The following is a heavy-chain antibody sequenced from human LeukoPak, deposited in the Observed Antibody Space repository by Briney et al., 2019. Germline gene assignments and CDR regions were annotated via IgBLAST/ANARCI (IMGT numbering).Heavy chain of an antibody. CDR2: INPNSGGT. CDR3: ARESGWYEKEEAFDI. Sequence: ASVKVSCKASGYTFTGYYMHWVRQAPGQGLEWMGWINPNSGGTNYAQKFQGRVTMTRDTSTSTVYMELSSLRSEDTAVYYCARESGWYEKEEAFDIWGQGTMVTVSS. D-gene: IGHD6-19*01. CDR1: GYTFTGYY. V-gene: IGHV1-2*02. J-gene: IGHJ3*02.